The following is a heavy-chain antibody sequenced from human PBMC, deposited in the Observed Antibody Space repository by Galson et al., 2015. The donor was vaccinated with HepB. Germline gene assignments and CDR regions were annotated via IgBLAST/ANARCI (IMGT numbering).Heavy chain of an antibody. Sequence: LTCTVSGGSISSDYWSWIRQSPGKGLEWVGCISYSGSTNYNPSLESRVTISVDTSKNQFSLKLSSVTAADTAVYYCASYYESSGYYCSGAFDYWGQGTLVTVSS. D-gene: IGHD3-22*01. J-gene: IGHJ4*02. V-gene: IGHV4-59*08. CDR3: ASYYESSGYYCSGAFDY. CDR2: ISYSGST. CDR1: GGSISSDY.